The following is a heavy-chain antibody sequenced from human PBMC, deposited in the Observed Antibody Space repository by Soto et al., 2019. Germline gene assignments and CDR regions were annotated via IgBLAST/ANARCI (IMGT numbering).Heavy chain of an antibody. V-gene: IGHV1-46*01. D-gene: IGHD3-22*01. CDR2: INPSGGST. J-gene: IGHJ6*02. CDR1: GYTFTSYY. Sequence: ASVKVSCKASGYTFTSYYMHWVRQAPGQGLEWMGIINPSGGSTSYAQKFQGRATMTRDTSTSTVYMELSSLRSEDTAVYYCARDSRYYDSSGHNPTSMDVWGQGTTVTVSS. CDR3: ARDSRYYDSSGHNPTSMDV.